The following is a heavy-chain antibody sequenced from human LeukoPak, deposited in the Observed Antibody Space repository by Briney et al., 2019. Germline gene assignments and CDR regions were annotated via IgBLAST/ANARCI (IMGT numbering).Heavy chain of an antibody. CDR3: ARSARWRYGPGFVGNY. CDR2: INPNSGGT. Sequence: ASVKVSCKASGYTFTGYYMHWVRQAPGQGLEWMGWINPNSGGTNCAQKFQGRVTMARDTPISTAYMELSRLRSDGTAVYYCARSARWRYGPGFVGNYWGQGTLVTVSS. CDR1: GYTFTGYY. J-gene: IGHJ4*02. V-gene: IGHV1-2*02. D-gene: IGHD2-21*01.